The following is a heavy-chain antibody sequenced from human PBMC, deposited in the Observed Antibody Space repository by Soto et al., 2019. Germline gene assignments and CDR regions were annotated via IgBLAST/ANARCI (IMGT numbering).Heavy chain of an antibody. CDR3: ASCGGDCYSDFDY. CDR1: GYTFTSYA. CDR2: INAGNGNT. J-gene: IGHJ4*02. Sequence: GASVKVSCKASGYTFTSYAMHWVRQAPGQRLEWMGWINAGNGNTKYSQKFQGRVTITRDTSASTAYMELSSLRSEDTAVSYCASCGGDCYSDFDYWGQGTLVTVSS. V-gene: IGHV1-3*01. D-gene: IGHD2-21*02.